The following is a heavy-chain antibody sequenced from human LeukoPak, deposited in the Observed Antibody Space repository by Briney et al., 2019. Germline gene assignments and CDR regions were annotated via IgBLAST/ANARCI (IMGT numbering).Heavy chain of an antibody. Sequence: GGSLRLSCAASGFTFSSYGMHWVRQAPGKGLEWVAVIWYDGSNKYYADSVKGRFTISRDNSKNTLYLQMNSLRAEDTAVYYCARPQLHSGSYLGRLRSNYFDYWGQGTLVTVSS. J-gene: IGHJ4*02. CDR3: ARPQLHSGSYLGRLRSNYFDY. CDR1: GFTFSSYG. CDR2: IWYDGSNK. D-gene: IGHD1-26*01. V-gene: IGHV3-33*01.